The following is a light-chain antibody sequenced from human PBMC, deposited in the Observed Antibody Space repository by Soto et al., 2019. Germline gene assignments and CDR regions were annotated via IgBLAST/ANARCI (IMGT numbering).Light chain of an antibody. J-gene: IGLJ1*01. CDR3: ATWDDSLNAFV. CDR1: TSSIGSNA. Sequence: QSVLTQSPSASGTPGQRITSYCSGSTSSIGSNAVNWYQQFPGTAPTFLIYNDDQRPSGVPDRFSGSKSGTSASLAISGLHSEDEADYYCATWDDSLNAFVFGTGTKV. V-gene: IGLV1-44*01. CDR2: NDD.